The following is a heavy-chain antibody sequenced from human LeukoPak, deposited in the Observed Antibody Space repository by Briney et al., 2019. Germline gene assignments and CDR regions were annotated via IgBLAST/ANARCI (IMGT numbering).Heavy chain of an antibody. CDR2: IHFSGST. V-gene: IGHV4-59*08. J-gene: IGHJ5*02. D-gene: IGHD1-26*01. CDR3: ARQTNLNNGREDWFDP. CDR1: GGSFSPAH. Sequence: SETLSLTCTFSGGSFSPAHWSWIRQPPGKGLEWIGYIHFSGSTNYIPSLKSRITISVDTSKNQFSLKLNSVTAADTAVYYCARQTNLNNGREDWFDPRGQGTLVTVSS.